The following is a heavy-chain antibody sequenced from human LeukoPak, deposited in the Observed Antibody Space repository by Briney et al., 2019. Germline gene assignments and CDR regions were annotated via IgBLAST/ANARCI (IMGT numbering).Heavy chain of an antibody. CDR1: GFTFSKYA. CDR3: ATSPDTIAAADDY. V-gene: IGHV3-23*01. D-gene: IGHD6-13*01. J-gene: IGHJ4*02. Sequence: GGSLRLSCTASGFTFSKYAMSWVRQAPGKGLEWVSTLSGGGDSTYYTDSVKGRFTISRDNSMNTLYLQMHSLRAEDTAVYYCATSPDTIAAADDYWGQGTLVTVSS. CDR2: LSGGGDST.